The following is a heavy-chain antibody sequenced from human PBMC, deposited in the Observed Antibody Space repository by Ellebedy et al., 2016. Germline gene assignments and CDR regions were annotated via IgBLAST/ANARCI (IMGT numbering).Heavy chain of an antibody. D-gene: IGHD1-14*01. CDR3: ASDRGIRGSPDF. J-gene: IGHJ4*02. CDR1: GVSYSAYF. CDR2: INQGGST. Sequence: SETLSLTXGVSGVSYSAYFWSWIRQSPGKGLEWIGQINQGGSTNYNPSLKSRVTISIDTSKSHFSLKLTSVTAADTAVYYCASDRGIRGSPDFWGPGTLVTVSS. V-gene: IGHV4-34*01.